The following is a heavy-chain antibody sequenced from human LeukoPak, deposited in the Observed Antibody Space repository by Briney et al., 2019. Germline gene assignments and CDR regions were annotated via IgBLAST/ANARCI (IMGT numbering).Heavy chain of an antibody. CDR2: INAGNGNT. V-gene: IGHV1-3*01. D-gene: IGHD1-26*01. CDR3: ARDRGGTYYVPIN. CDR1: GYTFTSYA. Sequence: ASVKVSCKASGYTFTSYAMHWVRQAPGQRLEWMGWINAGNGNTKYSQKFQGRVTITRDTSASTAYMELSSLRSDDAAVYYCARDRGGTYYVPINWGQGTLVTVSS. J-gene: IGHJ4*02.